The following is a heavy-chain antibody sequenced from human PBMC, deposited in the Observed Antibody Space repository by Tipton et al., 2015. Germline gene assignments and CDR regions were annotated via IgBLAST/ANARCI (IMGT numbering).Heavy chain of an antibody. D-gene: IGHD3-22*01. Sequence: SLRLSCVASGFNFEAYAMHWVRQAPGKGLEWVSTLSSRSTYIYYADSVKGRFTISRDNAKNSLYLQMDSLTAEDTAVYYCARAYYDRSGYFISYFDYWGQGTLVTVSS. CDR3: ARAYYDRSGYFISYFDY. CDR2: LSSRSTYI. V-gene: IGHV3-21*01. J-gene: IGHJ4*02. CDR1: GFNFEAYA.